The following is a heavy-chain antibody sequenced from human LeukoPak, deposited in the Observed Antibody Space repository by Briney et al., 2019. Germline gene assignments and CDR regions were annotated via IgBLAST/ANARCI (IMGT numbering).Heavy chain of an antibody. CDR3: AKLVGSTGANTTGAYNWFDP. Sequence: ASVKVSCKASGYTFTSYGISWVRQAPGQGLEWMGWISAYNGNTNYAQKLQGRVTMTTDTSTSTAYMELRSLRSDDTAVYYCAKLVGSTGANTTGAYNWFDPWGQGTLSPSPQ. CDR1: GYTFTSYG. CDR2: ISAYNGNT. J-gene: IGHJ5*02. V-gene: IGHV1-18*01. D-gene: IGHD2-15*01.